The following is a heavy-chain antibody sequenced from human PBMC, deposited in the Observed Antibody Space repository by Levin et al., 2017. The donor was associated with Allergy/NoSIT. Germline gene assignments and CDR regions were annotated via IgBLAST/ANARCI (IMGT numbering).Heavy chain of an antibody. J-gene: IGHJ4*02. CDR1: GLTFSSYA. D-gene: IGHD1-26*01. CDR2: ILYDGSLK. Sequence: SCAASGLTFSSYAMHWVRQAPGKGLEWVALILYDGSLKKYADSVKGRFTISRDNANKTLFLQMNSLRPEDTAVYYCAKDEGATRSYYIDYWGQGTLVTVSS. V-gene: IGHV3-30*18. CDR3: AKDEGATRSYYIDY.